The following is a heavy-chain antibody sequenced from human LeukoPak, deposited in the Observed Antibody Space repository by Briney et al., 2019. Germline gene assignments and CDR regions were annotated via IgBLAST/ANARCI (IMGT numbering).Heavy chain of an antibody. CDR1: GFTFSSYA. Sequence: PGGSLRLSCAASGFTFSSYAMSWVRQAPGKGLEWVSAISHSGGSTFYADSVKGRFTISRDNSKNTLFLQMNSLRDEDTAVYYCARAQYLADDAFDIWGQGTMVTVSS. D-gene: IGHD4-11*01. V-gene: IGHV3-23*01. CDR2: ISHSGGST. CDR3: ARAQYLADDAFDI. J-gene: IGHJ3*02.